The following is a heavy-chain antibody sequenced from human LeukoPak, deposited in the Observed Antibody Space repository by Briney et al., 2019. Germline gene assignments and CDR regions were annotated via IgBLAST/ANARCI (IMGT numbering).Heavy chain of an antibody. CDR3: ARAQYSQVGWFDP. CDR1: GGSISSSSYY. Sequence: SETLSLTCTVSGGSISSSSYYWGWIRQPPGKGLEWIGSIYYSGSTYYNPSLKSRVTISVDTSKNQFSLKLSSVTAADTAVYYCARAQYSQVGWFDPWGQGTLVTVSS. D-gene: IGHD2-15*01. V-gene: IGHV4-39*07. J-gene: IGHJ5*02. CDR2: IYYSGST.